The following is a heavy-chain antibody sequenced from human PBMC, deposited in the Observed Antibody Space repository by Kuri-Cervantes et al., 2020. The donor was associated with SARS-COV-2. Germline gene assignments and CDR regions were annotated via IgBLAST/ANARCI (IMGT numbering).Heavy chain of an antibody. J-gene: IGHJ6*03. CDR2: INSDGSVT. V-gene: IGHV3-74*01. CDR3: ARVETSHYSSYYMDV. CDR1: GFTFSRSW. Sequence: LSLTCAASGFTFSRSWMLWVRQAPGKGLVWVSRINSDGSVTSYPDSVEGRFTISRDNAKNTLSLQMNSLSAEDTAVYFCARVETSHYSSYYMDVWGKGTTGTVSS.